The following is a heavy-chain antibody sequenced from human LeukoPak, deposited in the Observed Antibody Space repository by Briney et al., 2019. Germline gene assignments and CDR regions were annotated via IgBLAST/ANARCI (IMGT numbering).Heavy chain of an antibody. D-gene: IGHD2-21*02. Sequence: PSETLSLTCTVSGGSISSYYWSWIRQPAGKGLEWIGRIYTSGSTNYNPSLKSRVTMSVDTSKNQFSLKLSSVTAADTAVYYCARSRVVVTATRTKPPHAFDIWGQGTMVTVSS. CDR1: GGSISSYY. CDR3: ARSRVVVTATRTKPPHAFDI. J-gene: IGHJ3*02. V-gene: IGHV4-4*07. CDR2: IYTSGST.